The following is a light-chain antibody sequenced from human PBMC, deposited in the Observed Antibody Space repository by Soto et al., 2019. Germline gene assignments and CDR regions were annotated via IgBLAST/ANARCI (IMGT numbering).Light chain of an antibody. J-gene: IGKJ2*01. CDR3: QQSYSTPDT. Sequence: DIQMTQSQSSLSASVGDRVTITCRASQSISSYLHWYQHKPWKAPRLLIYAASSLQSGVPSRFSGSGSGTDFTLTISSLRPEDFATYFCQQSYSTPDTFGQGTKLEIK. CDR2: AAS. V-gene: IGKV1-39*01. CDR1: QSISSY.